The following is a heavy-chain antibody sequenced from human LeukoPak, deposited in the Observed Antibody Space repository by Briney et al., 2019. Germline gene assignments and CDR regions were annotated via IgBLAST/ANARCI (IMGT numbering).Heavy chain of an antibody. Sequence: ASVKVSCKASGYTFTGYYMHWVRQAPGQGLEWMGWITPNSGGTNYAQKFQRRVTMTRDTSISTAYMELSTLRSDDTPVYYCARGDTAKKTGIAVAGKDYWGQGTLVSVSS. D-gene: IGHD6-19*01. J-gene: IGHJ4*02. CDR1: GYTFTGYY. V-gene: IGHV1-2*02. CDR3: ARGDTAKKTGIAVAGKDY. CDR2: ITPNSGGT.